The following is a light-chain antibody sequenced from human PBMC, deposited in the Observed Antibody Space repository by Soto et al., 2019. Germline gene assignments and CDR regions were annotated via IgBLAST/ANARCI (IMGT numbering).Light chain of an antibody. CDR3: QKYTGPPTT. CDR1: QTVSSNH. Sequence: EIILTQSPDTLSLSPGEGATLSCRASQTVSSNHLAWCQQRPGQAPRLLIYGASTRAAGIPDRFSGSGSGTDLTLTITRLEPEDSAVYFCQKYTGPPTTXGQGTRLEIK. CDR2: GAS. J-gene: IGKJ5*01. V-gene: IGKV3-20*01.